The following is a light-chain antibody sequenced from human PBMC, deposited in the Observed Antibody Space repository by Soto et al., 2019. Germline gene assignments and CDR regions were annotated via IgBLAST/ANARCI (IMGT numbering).Light chain of an antibody. J-gene: IGKJ3*01. Sequence: EIVLTQSPGTLSLSPGEGATLSCGASQSVSSSYLAWYQQKPGQAPRLLIYGASSRATGIPDRFSGSGSGTDFTLTISRLEPEDFAVYYCQQYGSSVFSFGPGTKVDIK. V-gene: IGKV3-20*01. CDR1: QSVSSSY. CDR3: QQYGSSVFS. CDR2: GAS.